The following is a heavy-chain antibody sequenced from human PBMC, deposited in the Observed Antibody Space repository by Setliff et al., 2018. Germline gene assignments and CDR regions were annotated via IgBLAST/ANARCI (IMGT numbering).Heavy chain of an antibody. CDR3: ARAPGGNRQFDY. J-gene: IGHJ4*02. D-gene: IGHD1-26*01. V-gene: IGHV3-33*01. CDR1: GFTFNNFA. Sequence: PGGSLRLSCAASGFTFNNFAMHWVRQAPGKGLEWVAVIWYDGSNKYYADSVKGRFTISRDNSKNTLFLQMNSLRAEDTAVYYCARAPGGNRQFDYWGQGTLVTVPQ. CDR2: IWYDGSNK.